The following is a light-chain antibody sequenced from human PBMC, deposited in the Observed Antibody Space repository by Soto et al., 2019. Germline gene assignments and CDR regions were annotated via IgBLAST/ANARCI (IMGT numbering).Light chain of an antibody. CDR2: DAS. J-gene: IGKJ5*01. CDR1: QDISNY. Sequence: DVQMTHSPPSLSASVLDRVTITCQASQDISNYLNWYQQKPGKAPRLLLYDASSLETGVPSRFSGSGSGTDFTFTISSLQPEDIATYYCQHYDHLPITFGQGTRLEIK. CDR3: QHYDHLPIT. V-gene: IGKV1-33*01.